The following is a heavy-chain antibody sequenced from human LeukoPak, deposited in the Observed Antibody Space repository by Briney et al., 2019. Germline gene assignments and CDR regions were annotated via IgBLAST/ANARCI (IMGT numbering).Heavy chain of an antibody. CDR1: GGSIGSVNNY. D-gene: IGHD5-18*01. CDR2: IYTSGST. V-gene: IGHV4-61*02. J-gene: IGHJ4*02. Sequence: SQTLSLTCAVSGGSIGSVNNYWIWIRQPAGKGLEWIGRIYTSGSTNYNSSLKSRVTISIDTSKNQFSLKLTSVTAADTAVYYCARAWRFTYGRFDYWGRGTLVTVSS. CDR3: ARAWRFTYGRFDY.